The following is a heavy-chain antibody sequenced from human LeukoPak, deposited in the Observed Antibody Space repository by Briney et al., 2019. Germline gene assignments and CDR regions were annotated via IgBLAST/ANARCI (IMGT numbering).Heavy chain of an antibody. V-gene: IGHV3-23*01. CDR2: INSNGGST. CDR3: GSRGEGY. J-gene: IGHJ4*02. D-gene: IGHD3-10*01. Sequence: GGSLRLSCAASGFTFSTNVMLWVRQAPGKGLEWVSTINSNGGSTFYADSVKGRFTTFRDNSKNTLFLQMSSLRLDDTARYYCGSRGEGYWGQGSLVTVSS. CDR1: GFTFSTNV.